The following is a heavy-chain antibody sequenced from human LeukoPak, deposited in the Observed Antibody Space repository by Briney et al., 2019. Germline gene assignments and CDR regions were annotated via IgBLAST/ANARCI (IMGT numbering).Heavy chain of an antibody. Sequence: ASVKVSCKTSGYSFILYVISWVRRAPGQGPEWMGWISTSTGDTKYTQKFQGRVTLTTDTSTSTAYMELSSLRADDTAVYYCARDDNYGIFVNVDYWGQGTLVTVSS. CDR3: ARDDNYGIFVNVDY. CDR1: GYSFILYV. CDR2: ISTSTGDT. D-gene: IGHD4-11*01. J-gene: IGHJ4*02. V-gene: IGHV1-18*01.